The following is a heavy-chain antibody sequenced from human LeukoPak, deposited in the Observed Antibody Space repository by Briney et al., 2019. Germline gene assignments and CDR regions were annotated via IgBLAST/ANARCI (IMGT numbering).Heavy chain of an antibody. Sequence: GGSLRLSCAVSGFNFRDHWMDWVRQAPGKGLEWVSVIYSGGSTYYADSVKGRFTISRDNSKNTLYLQMNSLRAEDTAVYYCAKGGIRLWFDPWGQGTLVTVSS. V-gene: IGHV3-53*01. D-gene: IGHD2-21*01. CDR1: GFNFRDHW. J-gene: IGHJ5*02. CDR3: AKGGIRLWFDP. CDR2: IYSGGST.